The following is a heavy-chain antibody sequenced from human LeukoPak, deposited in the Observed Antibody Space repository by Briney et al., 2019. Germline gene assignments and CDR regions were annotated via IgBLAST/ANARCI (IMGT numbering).Heavy chain of an antibody. J-gene: IGHJ4*02. D-gene: IGHD6-19*01. CDR1: GYTFTSYG. CDR2: ISAYNGNT. CDR3: ARDLEAVAGSTDTYYFDY. V-gene: IGHV1-18*01. Sequence: ASVKVSRKASGYTFTSYGISWVRQAPGQGLEWMGWISAYNGNTNYAQKLQGRVTMTTDTSTSTAYVELRSLRSDDTAVYYCARDLEAVAGSTDTYYFDYWGQGTLVTVSS.